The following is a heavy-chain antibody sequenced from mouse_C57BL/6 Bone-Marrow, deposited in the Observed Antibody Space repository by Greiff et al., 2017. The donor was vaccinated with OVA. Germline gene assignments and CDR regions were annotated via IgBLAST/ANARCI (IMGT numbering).Heavy chain of an antibody. J-gene: IGHJ2*01. CDR1: GYTFTSYW. D-gene: IGHD1-1*01. Sequence: QVQLQQPGAELVKPGASVKMSCKASGYTFTSYWITWVKQRPGQGLEWIGDIDPGSGSTNYTPKFKSKATLTVDPSSSTAYLQLRSLTSEDSAVYYCARERITGSEFDYGGQGTTLTVSS. CDR3: ARERITGSEFDY. V-gene: IGHV1-55*01. CDR2: IDPGSGST.